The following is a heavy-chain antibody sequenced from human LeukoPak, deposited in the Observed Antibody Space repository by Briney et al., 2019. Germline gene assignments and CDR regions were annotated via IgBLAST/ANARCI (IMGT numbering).Heavy chain of an antibody. V-gene: IGHV3-30-3*01. CDR2: ISYDGSNK. D-gene: IGHD4-17*01. CDR3: ARDGPPATVTGLKDSNFAY. CDR1: GFTFSNYA. J-gene: IGHJ4*02. Sequence: GGSLRLSCAASGFTFSNYALRWVRQAPGKGLEWVAFISYDGSNKYYADSVKGRFTISRDTPKNTLYLQMNSLRAEDTALYYCARDGPPATVTGLKDSNFAYWGQGTLVTVSS.